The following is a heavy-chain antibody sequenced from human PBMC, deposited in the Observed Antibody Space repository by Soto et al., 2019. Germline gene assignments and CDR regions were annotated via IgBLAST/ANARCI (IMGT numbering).Heavy chain of an antibody. CDR3: ARADSSSWYWVLFVY. V-gene: IGHV1-46*01. CDR1: GYTFTSYY. D-gene: IGHD6-13*01. CDR2: INPSGGSA. J-gene: IGHJ4*02. Sequence: ASVKVSCKASGYTFTSYYMHWVRQAPGQGLELMGIINPSGGSASYAQKFQGRVTMTRDTSTSTVYMELSSLRSEDTAVYYCARADSSSWYWVLFVYWGQGTLVTVS.